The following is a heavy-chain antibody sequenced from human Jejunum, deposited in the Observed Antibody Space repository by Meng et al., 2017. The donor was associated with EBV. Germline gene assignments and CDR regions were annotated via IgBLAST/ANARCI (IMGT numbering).Heavy chain of an antibody. CDR3: ATSMSGYSYSYS. CDR2: IYYTGRT. Sequence: GQGQESGPGLVQPSGTLAPTCAVSGASISSSHWWSWVRQAPGEGLEWIGEIYYTGRTNYNPSLRSRVSMSIDKSKNQFSLNLNSVTVADTAVYYCATSMSGYSYSYSWGQGTLVTVSS. D-gene: IGHD5-12*01. V-gene: IGHV4-4*02. J-gene: IGHJ5*02. CDR1: GASISSSHW.